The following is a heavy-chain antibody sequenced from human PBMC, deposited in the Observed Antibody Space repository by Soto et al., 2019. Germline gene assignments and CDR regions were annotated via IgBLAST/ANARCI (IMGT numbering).Heavy chain of an antibody. CDR1: GFTFSNYA. CDR3: AKALVGDVGATDY. J-gene: IGHJ4*02. Sequence: GSLRLSCPASGFTFSNYAMSWVRQAPGKGLEWVSAITRTDSTYYADSVKGRFTISGDNSRNTLYLQMNSLGAEDAALYYCAKALVGDVGATDYWGQGTLVTVSS. CDR2: ITRTDST. V-gene: IGHV3-23*01. D-gene: IGHD1-26*01.